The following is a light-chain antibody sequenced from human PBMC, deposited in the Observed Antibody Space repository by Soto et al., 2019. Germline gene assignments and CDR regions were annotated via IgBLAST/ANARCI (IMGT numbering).Light chain of an antibody. CDR3: QERSNWPWT. Sequence: EIVLKQSPATLSLSPGERATLSCRASQSINNYLAWYQQKPGQAPRLLIYDASNRATGIPARFSGSGSGTDFTLTISSLEPEDFAVYYCQERSNWPWTFGQGTKVDIK. J-gene: IGKJ1*01. CDR1: QSINNY. CDR2: DAS. V-gene: IGKV3-11*01.